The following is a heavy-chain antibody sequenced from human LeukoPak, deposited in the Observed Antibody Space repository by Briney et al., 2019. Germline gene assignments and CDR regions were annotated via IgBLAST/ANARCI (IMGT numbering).Heavy chain of an antibody. CDR3: ARPYRDLRPDGYNYYFDY. Sequence: ASVKVSCKASGYTFTSYYMHWVRQAPGQGLEWMGIINPSGGSTSYAQKFQGRVTMTRDTSTSTVYMELSSLRSEDTAVYYCARPYRDLRPDGYNYYFDYWGQGTLVTVSP. V-gene: IGHV1-46*01. CDR2: INPSGGST. CDR1: GYTFTSYY. D-gene: IGHD5-24*01. J-gene: IGHJ4*02.